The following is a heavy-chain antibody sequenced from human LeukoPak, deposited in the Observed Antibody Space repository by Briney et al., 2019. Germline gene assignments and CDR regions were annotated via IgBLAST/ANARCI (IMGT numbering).Heavy chain of an antibody. V-gene: IGHV1-46*01. D-gene: IGHD3-3*01. CDR2: INPSGGST. CDR3: ARDSVGQAVLEWLAMAYYYYYYMDV. Sequence: ASVKVSCKASGYTVTSYYMHWVRQAPGQGLEWMGIINPSGGSTSYAQKFQGRVTMTRDMSTSTAYMELSRLRSDDTAVYYCARDSVGQAVLEWLAMAYYYYYYMDVWGKGTTVTVSS. CDR1: GYTVTSYY. J-gene: IGHJ6*03.